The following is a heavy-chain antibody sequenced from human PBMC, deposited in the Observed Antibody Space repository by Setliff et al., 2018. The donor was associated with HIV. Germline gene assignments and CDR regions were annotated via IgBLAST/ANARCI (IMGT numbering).Heavy chain of an antibody. CDR2: IYSNGNT. J-gene: IGHJ4*02. D-gene: IGHD3-3*01. CDR3: ARLDWFSKNFDF. CDR1: GGSISSRSYY. V-gene: IGHV4-61*02. Sequence: SETLSLTCTVSGGSISSRSYYWSWLRQPAGKGLEWIGRIYSNGNTDYNPPLKSRVTISEDTSKNQFSLKVNSVTAADTAVYFCARLDWFSKNFDFWGQGTLVTVSS.